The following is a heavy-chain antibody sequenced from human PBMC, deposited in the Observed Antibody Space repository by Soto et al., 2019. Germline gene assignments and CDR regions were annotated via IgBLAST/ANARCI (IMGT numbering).Heavy chain of an antibody. CDR2: INWNGGST. CDR1: GFTFDDYG. V-gene: IGHV3-20*04. CDR3: ARDRIPMVRGVIIANWFDP. D-gene: IGHD3-10*01. J-gene: IGHJ5*02. Sequence: GGSLRLSCAASGFTFDDYGMSWVRQAPGKGLEWVSGINWNGGSTGYADSVKGRFTISRDNAKNSLYLQMNSLRAEDTALYYCARDRIPMVRGVIIANWFDPWGQGTLVTVSS.